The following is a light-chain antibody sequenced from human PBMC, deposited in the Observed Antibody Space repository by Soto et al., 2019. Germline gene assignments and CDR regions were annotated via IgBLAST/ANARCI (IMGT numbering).Light chain of an antibody. CDR3: QTWGTGIHGV. CDR1: SGHNNYA. V-gene: IGLV4-69*01. J-gene: IGLJ2*01. Sequence: QAVLTQSPSASASLGASVNLTCTLSSGHNNYAIAWHQQQPEKGPRYLMKLNSDGSHRKGDGIPDRFSGSSSGAERYLTISSLQSEDEADYYCQTWGTGIHGVFGGGTKLTVL. CDR2: LNSDGSH.